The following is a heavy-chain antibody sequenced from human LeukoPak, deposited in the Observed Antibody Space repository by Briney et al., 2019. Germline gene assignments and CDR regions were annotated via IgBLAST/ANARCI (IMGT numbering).Heavy chain of an antibody. V-gene: IGHV3-7*01. CDR2: KQDGSEK. CDR3: ASRTTRGEQWLNYFQH. J-gene: IGHJ1*01. D-gene: IGHD6-19*01. Sequence: KQDGSEKYYVDSVKGRFTISRDNAKNSLYLQMNSLRAEDTAVYYCASRTTRGEQWLNYFQHWGQGTLVTVSS.